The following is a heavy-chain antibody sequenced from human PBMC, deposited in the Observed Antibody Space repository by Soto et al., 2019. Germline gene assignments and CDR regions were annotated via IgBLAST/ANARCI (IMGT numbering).Heavy chain of an antibody. J-gene: IGHJ3*01. V-gene: IGHV4-59*01. D-gene: IGHD1-26*01. CDR3: ARAVGAKHDSFDV. Sequence: SETMSLTCTVSGGSISSYYWSWVRQPPGRGLEWIGYIYYSGSSNYNPSLKSRRTMSVDTSKNQFSLKLSSVTAADTAVYYGARAVGAKHDSFDVWAQGTMVTGSS. CDR2: IYYSGSS. CDR1: GGSISSYY.